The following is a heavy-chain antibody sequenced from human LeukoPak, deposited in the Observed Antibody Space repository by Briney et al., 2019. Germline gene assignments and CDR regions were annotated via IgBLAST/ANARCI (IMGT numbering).Heavy chain of an antibody. CDR2: ISGGGSGTT. J-gene: IGHJ6*03. CDR1: GFTFSSNW. D-gene: IGHD2-2*01. CDR3: AKSLKSRPDYYYYMDV. V-gene: IGHV3-23*01. Sequence: GGSLRLSCAASGFTFSSNWMSWVRQAPEKGLEWVSVISGGGSGTTDYADSVKGRFTISRDNSKNILYLLMNSLRADDTAGYYCAKSLKSRPDYYYYMDVWGKGTTVTVSS.